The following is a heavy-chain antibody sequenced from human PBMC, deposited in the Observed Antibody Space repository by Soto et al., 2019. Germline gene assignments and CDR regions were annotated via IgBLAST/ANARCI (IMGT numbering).Heavy chain of an antibody. J-gene: IGHJ5*02. V-gene: IGHV3-33*01. CDR1: GFTFSSYG. D-gene: IGHD1-26*01. CDR3: ARAHRESGSYCWFDP. Sequence: QVQLVESGGGVVQPGRSLRLSCAASGFTFSSYGMHWVRQAPGKGLEWVAVIWYDGSNKYYADSMKGRFTIARDNSKNSLHLQMYSLRAEDTAVYYCARAHRESGSYCWFDPWGQGALVTVAS. CDR2: IWYDGSNK.